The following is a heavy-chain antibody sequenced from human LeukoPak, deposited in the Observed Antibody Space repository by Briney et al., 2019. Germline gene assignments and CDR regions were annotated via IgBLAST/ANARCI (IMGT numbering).Heavy chain of an antibody. V-gene: IGHV3-73*01. D-gene: IGHD3-3*01. CDR3: ARDAGEVTIFGVVIGGYYYMDV. CDR1: GFTYSGSA. CDR2: IRSKANSYAT. Sequence: GGSLRLSCAASGFTYSGSAMHWVRQASGKGLEWVGRIRSKANSYATAYAASVKGRFTISRDDSKNTAYLQMNSLKTEDTAVYYCARDAGEVTIFGVVIGGYYYMDVWGKGTTVTVSS. J-gene: IGHJ6*03.